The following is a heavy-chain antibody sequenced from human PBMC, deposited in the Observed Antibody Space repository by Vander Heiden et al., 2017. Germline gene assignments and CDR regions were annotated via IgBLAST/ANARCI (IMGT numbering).Heavy chain of an antibody. V-gene: IGHV4-30-4*01. CDR1: GGSISSGDYY. CDR3: ARDGPTTVTYNWFDP. J-gene: IGHJ5*02. CDR2: IYYSGST. D-gene: IGHD4-17*01. Sequence: QVQLQESGPGLVKPSQTLSLTCTVSGGSISSGDYYWSGIRQPPGKGLEWIGYIYYSGSTYYNPSLKSRVTISVDTSKNQFSLKLSSVTAADTAVYYCARDGPTTVTYNWFDPWGQGTLVTVSS.